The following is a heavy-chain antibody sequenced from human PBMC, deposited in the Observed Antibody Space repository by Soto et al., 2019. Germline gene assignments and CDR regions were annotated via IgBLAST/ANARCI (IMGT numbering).Heavy chain of an antibody. V-gene: IGHV4-38-2*02. CDR1: AYSISRGYY. J-gene: IGHJ5*02. CDR3: AREYSSSSGWFDP. Sequence: SETLSLTCAVSAYSISRGYYWGWIRQPPGKGLEWIGSIYHSGNTHYNPSLKSRVTISVDTSKNQFSLRLSSVTAADTAVYYCAREYSSSSGWFDPWGQGTLVTV. CDR2: IYHSGNT. D-gene: IGHD6-6*01.